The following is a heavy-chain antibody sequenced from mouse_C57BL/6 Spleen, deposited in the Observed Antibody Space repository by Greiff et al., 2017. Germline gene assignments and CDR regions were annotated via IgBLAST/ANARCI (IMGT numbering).Heavy chain of an antibody. J-gene: IGHJ4*01. CDR1: GFTFSSYA. V-gene: IGHV5-4*01. D-gene: IGHD2-1*01. CDR3: TKEDYGNFYAMDD. Sequence: EVQLVESGGGLVKPGGSLKLSCAASGFTFSSYAMSWVRQTPEKGLEWVATISAGGSYTYYPDSVKGRFTISRDNAKNTQYLQMIHLKSEDTDMYYCTKEDYGNFYAMDDWGKGTSVTVSS. CDR2: ISAGGSYT.